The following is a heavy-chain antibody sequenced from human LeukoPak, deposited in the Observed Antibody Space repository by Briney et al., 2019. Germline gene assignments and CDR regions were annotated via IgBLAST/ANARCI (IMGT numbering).Heavy chain of an antibody. J-gene: IGHJ4*02. V-gene: IGHV3-21*01. Sequence: GGSLRLSCAASGFTFSSYTMNWVRQAPGKGLEWVSSISSGSKYIYYTDSVKGRFTISRDNAKNSLYLQMNSLRAEDTAVYYCARDSSGWRLFDYWGQGTLVTVSS. CDR2: ISSGSKYI. D-gene: IGHD6-19*01. CDR3: ARDSSGWRLFDY. CDR1: GFTFSSYT.